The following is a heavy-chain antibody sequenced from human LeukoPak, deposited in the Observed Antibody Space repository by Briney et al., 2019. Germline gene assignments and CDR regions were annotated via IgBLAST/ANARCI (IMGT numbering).Heavy chain of an antibody. J-gene: IGHJ4*02. CDR2: IWYDGSNK. CDR1: GFTFSSYG. Sequence: LAGGSLRLSCAASGFTFSSYGMHWVRQAPGKGLEWVAVIWYDGSNKYYADSVKGRFTISRDNSKNTLYLQMNSLRAEDTAVYYCAREMGTVRPLDYWGQGTLVTVSS. D-gene: IGHD4-17*01. V-gene: IGHV3-33*01. CDR3: AREMGTVRPLDY.